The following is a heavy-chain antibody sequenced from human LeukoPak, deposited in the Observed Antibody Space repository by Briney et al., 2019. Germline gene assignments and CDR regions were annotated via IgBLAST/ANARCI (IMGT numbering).Heavy chain of an antibody. CDR2: ISGSGGST. Sequence: GGSLRPSCAASGFTFSSYAMSWARQAPGKGLEWVSAISGSGGSTYYADSVKGRFTISRDNSKNTLYLQMNSLRAEDTAVYYCAKDYVAATYYYYYGMDVWGQGTTVTVSS. CDR3: AKDYVAATYYYYYGMDV. D-gene: IGHD2-15*01. CDR1: GFTFSSYA. V-gene: IGHV3-23*01. J-gene: IGHJ6*02.